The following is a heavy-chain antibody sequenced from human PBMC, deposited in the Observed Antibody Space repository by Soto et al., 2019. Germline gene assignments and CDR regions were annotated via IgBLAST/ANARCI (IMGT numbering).Heavy chain of an antibody. V-gene: IGHV4-39*01. CDR1: GVSISRSTYY. Sequence: ETLSLTGPVSGVSISRSTYYWAWIRQPPGKGLEWIGSMYYGGSIYYNPSLKSRVTISADTSKNQFSLKLNPVTAADTAVYYCATQGRSVDRTGSSPNWLDPWGQGTMVTVSS. D-gene: IGHD5-12*01. J-gene: IGHJ5*02. CDR2: MYYGGSI. CDR3: ATQGRSVDRTGSSPNWLDP.